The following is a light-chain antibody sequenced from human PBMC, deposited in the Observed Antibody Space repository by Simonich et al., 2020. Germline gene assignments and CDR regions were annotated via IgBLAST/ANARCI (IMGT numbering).Light chain of an antibody. V-gene: IGLV1-40*01. CDR2: VNS. CDR1: SSNIGAGYD. CDR3: QSYDSSLSGVV. J-gene: IGLJ2*01. Sequence: QSVLTQPPSVSGAPGQRVTISCTGSSSNIGAGYDVHWYKQLPGTAPKLLNHVNSNRPAGVPDRFSGSKSGTSASLAITGLQAEDEADYYCQSYDSSLSGVVFGGGTKLTVL.